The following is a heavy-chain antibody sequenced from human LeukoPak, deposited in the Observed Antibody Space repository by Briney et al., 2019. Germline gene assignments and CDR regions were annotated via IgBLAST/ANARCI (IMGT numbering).Heavy chain of an antibody. CDR3: AREGSAARPGYYYYGMDV. J-gene: IGHJ6*02. CDR2: ISACNGNT. CDR1: GYTFTSYG. Sequence: ASVKVSCKASGYTFTSYGISWVRQAPGQGLEWMGWISACNGNTNYAQKLQGRVTMTTDTSTSTAYMELRSLRSDDTAVYYCAREGSAARPGYYYYGMDVWGQGTTVTVSS. D-gene: IGHD6-6*01. V-gene: IGHV1-18*01.